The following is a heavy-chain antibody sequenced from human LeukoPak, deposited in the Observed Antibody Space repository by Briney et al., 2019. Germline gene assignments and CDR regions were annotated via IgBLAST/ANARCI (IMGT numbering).Heavy chain of an antibody. CDR2: ISSSDSTI. V-gene: IGHV3-48*03. CDR1: GFTFSSYD. Sequence: PGVSLRLFCAASGFTFSSYDVHWARQAPGKGLEWVSYISSSDSTIYYADSVKGRFTISRDNAKNSLYLQMNSLRAEDTAVYYCARDYGGSSPFDYWGQGTLVTVSS. J-gene: IGHJ4*02. CDR3: ARDYGGSSPFDY. D-gene: IGHD4-23*01.